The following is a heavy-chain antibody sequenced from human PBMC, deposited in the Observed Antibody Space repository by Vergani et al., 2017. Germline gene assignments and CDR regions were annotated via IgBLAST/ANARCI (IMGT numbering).Heavy chain of an antibody. J-gene: IGHJ6*03. CDR2: IYTSGST. D-gene: IGHD3-3*01. CDR1: GYSISSGYY. V-gene: IGHV4-4*07. CDR3: ARVVTIFGVVAIYYMDV. Sequence: QVQLQESGPGLVKPSETLSLTCAVSGYSISSGYYWSWIRQPAGKGLEWIGRIYTSGSTNYNPSLKSRVTMSVDTSKNQFSLKLSSVTAADTAVYYCARVVTIFGVVAIYYMDVWGKGTTVTVSS.